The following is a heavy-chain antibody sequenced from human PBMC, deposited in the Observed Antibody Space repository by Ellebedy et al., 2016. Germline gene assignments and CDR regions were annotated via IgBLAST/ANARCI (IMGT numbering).Heavy chain of an antibody. V-gene: IGHV4-38-2*02. CDR3: ARVRYDILTGRAPFDY. J-gene: IGHJ4*02. CDR2: IYHSGST. Sequence: SETLSLXCTVSGYSISSGYYWGWIRQPPGKGLEWIGSIYHSGSTYYNPSLKSRVTISVDTSKNQFSLKLSSVTAADTAVYYCARVRYDILTGRAPFDYWGQGTLVTVSS. CDR1: GYSISSGYY. D-gene: IGHD3-9*01.